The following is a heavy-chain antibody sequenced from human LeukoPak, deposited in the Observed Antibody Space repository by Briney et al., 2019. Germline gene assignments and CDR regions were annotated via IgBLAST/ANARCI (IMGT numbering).Heavy chain of an antibody. D-gene: IGHD2-15*01. J-gene: IGHJ6*03. Sequence: PSETLSLTCTVSGGSISSYYWSWIRQPAGKGLEWIGRIYTSGSTNYNPSLKSRVTMSVDTSKNQFSLKLSSVTAADTAVYYCARRRIHYYYYYMDVWGKGTTVTVSS. V-gene: IGHV4-4*07. CDR1: GGSISSYY. CDR3: ARRRIHYYYYYMDV. CDR2: IYTSGST.